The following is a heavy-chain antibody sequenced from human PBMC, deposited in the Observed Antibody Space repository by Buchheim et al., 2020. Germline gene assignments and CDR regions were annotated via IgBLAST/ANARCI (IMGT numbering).Heavy chain of an antibody. D-gene: IGHD6-19*01. V-gene: IGHV3-48*04. CDR1: GFTFSRYA. Sequence: EVQLLESGGGLVQPAGSLRLSCAASGFTFSRYAMNWVRQAPGKGLEWVSYISSSGSTIYYADSVKGRFTISRDNAKNSLYLQMNSLRAEDTAVYYCARERGWVYDYYGMDVWGQGTT. J-gene: IGHJ6*02. CDR2: ISSSGSTI. CDR3: ARERGWVYDYYGMDV.